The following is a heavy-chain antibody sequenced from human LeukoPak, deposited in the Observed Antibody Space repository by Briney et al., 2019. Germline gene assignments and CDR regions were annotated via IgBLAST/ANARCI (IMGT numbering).Heavy chain of an antibody. J-gene: IGHJ4*02. CDR2: IYSGGST. Sequence: GGSLRLPCSGYGFTVFCMYLERHGQAPGKGLEWVSVIYSGGSTYYADSVKGRFTISRDNSKNTLYLQMNSLRAEDTAVYYCAKLRVNSTTWYCGQDYWGQGTLVTVSS. CDR1: GFTVFCMY. CDR3: AKLRVNSTTWYCGQDY. V-gene: IGHV3-53*01. D-gene: IGHD6-13*01.